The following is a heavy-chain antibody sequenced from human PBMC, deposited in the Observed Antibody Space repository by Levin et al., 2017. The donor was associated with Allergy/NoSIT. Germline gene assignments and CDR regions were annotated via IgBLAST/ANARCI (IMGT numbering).Heavy chain of an antibody. CDR3: GRKGDSYGVLSDM. J-gene: IGHJ3*02. D-gene: IGHD5-18*01. V-gene: IGHV3-30-3*01. Sequence: GESLKISCAASGFTFSGYAIYWVRQAPGQGLQWVAAISYDKNNKYYADSVQGRFTISRDSSKNTLYLQMNSLRVEDTAVYYCGRKGDSYGVLSDMWGQGTMVIVSS. CDR1: GFTFSGYA. CDR2: ISYDKNNK.